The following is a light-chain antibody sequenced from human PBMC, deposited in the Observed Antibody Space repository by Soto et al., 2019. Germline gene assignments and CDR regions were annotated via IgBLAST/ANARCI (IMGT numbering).Light chain of an antibody. Sequence: EIVLTQSPGTLSLSPGDRATLSCRASKSVTSTHLAWYQQKPGQAPRLLIYDASTRATGIPDRFSGSGSGTDFTLTISRLEPEDFAVYCCQQFYGSLLTFGPGTKVEIK. CDR2: DAS. CDR1: KSVTSTH. V-gene: IGKV3-20*01. J-gene: IGKJ1*01. CDR3: QQFYGSLLT.